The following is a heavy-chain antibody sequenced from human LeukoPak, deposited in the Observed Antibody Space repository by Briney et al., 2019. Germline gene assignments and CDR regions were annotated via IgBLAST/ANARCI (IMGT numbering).Heavy chain of an antibody. V-gene: IGHV4-4*09. CDR2: VYTSGST. CDR1: SGSINGGY. D-gene: IGHD4-11*01. Sequence: SETLSLTCTVSSGSINGGYWSWIRQPPGRGLEWIGYVYTSGSTNYNPSLKSRVTISVDTSKSQFALKLSSVTAADTAVYYCAKSYFDYSTYYSYYFNLWGQGALVTVSS. CDR3: AKSYFDYSTYYSYYFNL. J-gene: IGHJ4*02.